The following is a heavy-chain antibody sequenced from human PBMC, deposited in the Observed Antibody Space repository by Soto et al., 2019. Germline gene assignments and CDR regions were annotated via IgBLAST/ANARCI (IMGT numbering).Heavy chain of an antibody. Sequence: SLNLSCAASGFTFSSYGMHLVRQAPGKGLEWVAVISYDGSNKYYADSVKGRFTISRDNSKNTLYLQMNSLRAEDTAVYYCAKSSAAAAGIMDVWGQGTTVTVSS. CDR1: GFTFSSYG. V-gene: IGHV3-30*18. CDR2: ISYDGSNK. D-gene: IGHD6-13*01. J-gene: IGHJ6*02. CDR3: AKSSAAAAGIMDV.